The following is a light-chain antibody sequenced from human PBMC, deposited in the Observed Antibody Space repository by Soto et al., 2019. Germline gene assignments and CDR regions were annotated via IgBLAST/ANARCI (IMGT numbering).Light chain of an antibody. Sequence: HSVLTQPPSASGSPGQSVTISCTGTSSDVGKYDYVSWFQHHPGKAPKLIIYEVNKRPSGVPDRFSGSKSGNTASPTVSGLQAEDEADYYCSSYAGSSNVFGTGTKVTVL. J-gene: IGLJ1*01. CDR3: SSYAGSSNV. CDR2: EVN. CDR1: SSDVGKYDY. V-gene: IGLV2-8*01.